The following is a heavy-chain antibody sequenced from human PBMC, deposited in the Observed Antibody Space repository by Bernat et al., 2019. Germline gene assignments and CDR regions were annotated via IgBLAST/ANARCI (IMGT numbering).Heavy chain of an antibody. V-gene: IGHV3-49*04. CDR2: IRSKAYGGTT. Sequence: EVQLVESGGGLVQPGRSLRLSCTASGFTFGDYAMSWVRQAPGKGLEWVGFIRSKAYGGTTAYAASVKGRFTISRDDSKSIAYLQMNSLKTEDTAVYYCTRDPMTTVTGYYYYYYMDVWGKGTTVTVSS. J-gene: IGHJ6*03. CDR1: GFTFGDYA. CDR3: TRDPMTTVTGYYYYYYMDV. D-gene: IGHD4-17*01.